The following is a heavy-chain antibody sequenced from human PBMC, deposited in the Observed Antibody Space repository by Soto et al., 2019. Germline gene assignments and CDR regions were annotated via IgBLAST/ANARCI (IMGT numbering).Heavy chain of an antibody. CDR3: ARDGGCSGGSCYFLDY. J-gene: IGHJ4*02. CDR1: GYTFTSYY. CDR2: INPSGGST. Sequence: ASVKVSCKASGYTFTSYYMHWVRQAPGQGLEWMGIINPSGGSTSYAQKFQGRVTMTRDTSTSTVYMELSSLRSEDTAVYYCARDGGCSGGSCYFLDYWGQGTLVTVSS. V-gene: IGHV1-46*03. D-gene: IGHD2-15*01.